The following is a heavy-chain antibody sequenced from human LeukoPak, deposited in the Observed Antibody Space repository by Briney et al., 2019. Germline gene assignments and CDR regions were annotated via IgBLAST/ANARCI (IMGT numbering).Heavy chain of an antibody. CDR3: ARGPSATVTSFDY. Sequence: SGPTLVNPTQTLTLTCTFSGFSLSTGGMCVSWIRQPPGKALEWLSRIDWDDDKYYSTSLKTRLTISKDTSKNQVVLTMTNMDPVDTATYYCARGPSATVTSFDYWGQGTLVTVSS. CDR1: GFSLSTGGMC. V-gene: IGHV2-70*11. J-gene: IGHJ4*02. D-gene: IGHD4-17*01. CDR2: IDWDDDK.